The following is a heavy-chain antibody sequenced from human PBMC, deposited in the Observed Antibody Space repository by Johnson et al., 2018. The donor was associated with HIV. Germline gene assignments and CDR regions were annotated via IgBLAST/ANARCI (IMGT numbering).Heavy chain of an antibody. CDR3: ARWIQLWVAFDI. D-gene: IGHD5-18*01. Sequence: VQLVESGGALVQRGGSLRLSCAASGFMFNNYAMGWVRQAPGKGLEWVAGISGSGGSTYYADSLKGRFTISRDNSNNMVYLQMNSLRVEDTAVYYCARWIQLWVAFDIWGQGTMVTVSS. J-gene: IGHJ3*02. V-gene: IGHV3-23*04. CDR1: GFMFNNYA. CDR2: ISGSGGST.